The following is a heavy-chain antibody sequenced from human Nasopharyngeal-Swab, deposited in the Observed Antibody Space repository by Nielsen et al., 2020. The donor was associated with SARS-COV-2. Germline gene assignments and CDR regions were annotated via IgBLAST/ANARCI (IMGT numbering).Heavy chain of an antibody. J-gene: IGHJ4*02. CDR2: TYRSGSGSA. Sequence: SETLSLTCTVSGASISRSGDYWGWIRQTPGKGLEWIVSTYRSGSGSAYYNPSLKSRVTISIVPSKNLFSLNLKSVTAADTAVYYCARIIRRRGWYSHVDYWGQGTLVTVSS. D-gene: IGHD6-19*01. CDR3: ARIIRRRGWYSHVDY. CDR1: GASISRSGDY. V-gene: IGHV4-39*07.